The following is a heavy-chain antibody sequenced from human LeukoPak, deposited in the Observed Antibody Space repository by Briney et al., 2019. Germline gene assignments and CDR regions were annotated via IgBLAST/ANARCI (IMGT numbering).Heavy chain of an antibody. Sequence: ASVKVSCKASGYTFTSYGISWVRQAPGQGLEWMGWISAYNGNTNYAQKLQGRVTMTTDTSTSTAYMELRSLRSDDTAVYYCARDREPDNCGGDCYYQDAFDIWGQGTMVTVSS. D-gene: IGHD2-21*01. CDR2: ISAYNGNT. CDR3: ARDREPDNCGGDCYYQDAFDI. V-gene: IGHV1-18*01. J-gene: IGHJ3*02. CDR1: GYTFTSYG.